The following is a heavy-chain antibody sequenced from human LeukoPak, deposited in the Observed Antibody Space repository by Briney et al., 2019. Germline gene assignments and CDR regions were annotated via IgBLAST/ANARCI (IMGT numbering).Heavy chain of an antibody. CDR3: ARRSRSGFFDY. J-gene: IGHJ4*02. CDR1: GGSINSNTYY. V-gene: IGHV4-39*01. D-gene: IGHD3-10*01. CDR2: VYSSGST. Sequence: SETLSLTCAVSGGSINSNTYYWGWIRQPPGKGLEWIGSVYSSGSTYYNPSLKSRVAISADTSKNPFSLRLSSVTATDTAVYYCARRSRSGFFDYWGQGTLVTVSS.